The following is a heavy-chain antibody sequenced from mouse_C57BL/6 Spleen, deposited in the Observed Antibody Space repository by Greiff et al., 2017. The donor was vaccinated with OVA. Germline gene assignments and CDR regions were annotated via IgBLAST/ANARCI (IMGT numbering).Heavy chain of an antibody. CDR1: GYTFTSYW. CDR2: MHPSDSDT. V-gene: IGHV1-74*01. Sequence: QVQLQQPGAELVKPGASVKVSCKASGYTFTSYWMHWVKQRPGQGLEWIGRMHPSDSDTNYNQKFKGKATLTVDKSSSTAYMQLSSLTSEDSAVYYCAINYSNYEDYYAMDYWGQGTSVTVSS. J-gene: IGHJ4*01. CDR3: AINYSNYEDYYAMDY. D-gene: IGHD2-5*01.